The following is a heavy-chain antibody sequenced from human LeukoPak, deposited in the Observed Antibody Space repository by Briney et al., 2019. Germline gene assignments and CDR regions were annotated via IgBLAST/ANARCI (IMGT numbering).Heavy chain of an antibody. D-gene: IGHD3/OR15-3a*01. Sequence: SETLSLTCTVSGGSISTYFWSWIRQPPGKGLEWIGYIYYSGSTNYNASLKSQVSISIDTSKNQFSLRLTSVTAADTAVYYCARQTGSGLFILPGGQGTLVTVSS. CDR1: GGSISTYF. V-gene: IGHV4-59*08. CDR3: ARQTGSGLFILP. J-gene: IGHJ4*02. CDR2: IYYSGST.